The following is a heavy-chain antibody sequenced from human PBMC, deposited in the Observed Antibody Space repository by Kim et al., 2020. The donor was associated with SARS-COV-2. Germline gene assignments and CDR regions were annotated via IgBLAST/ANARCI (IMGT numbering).Heavy chain of an antibody. D-gene: IGHD3-10*01. J-gene: IGHJ3*01. CDR1: GFTFNNYD. CDR2: ISGSGNRA. Sequence: GGSLRLSCGASGFTFNNYDMQWVRQAPGKGPEWVSGISGSGNRAFYADSVKGRFTISRDNSKNTLCLQLNILRAEDTAIYYCVTQVAGSNFDVWGQGTMV. CDR3: VTQVAGSNFDV. V-gene: IGHV3-23*01.